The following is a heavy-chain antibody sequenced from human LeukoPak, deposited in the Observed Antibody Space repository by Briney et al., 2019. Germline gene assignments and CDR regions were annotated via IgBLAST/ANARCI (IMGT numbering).Heavy chain of an antibody. J-gene: IGHJ5*02. CDR1: GYSISSGYY. V-gene: IGHV4-38-2*01. CDR3: AGDKETTGNGRPNWFDP. D-gene: IGHD1-1*01. CDR2: IFQRGYS. Sequence: SETLSLTCAVSGYSISSGYYWGWIRQPPGKGQQWIGSIFQRGYSYYNPSLKSRVTISVDTSRNQFSLKLSSVTAADTAVYYCAGDKETTGNGRPNWFDPWGQGTLVTVSS.